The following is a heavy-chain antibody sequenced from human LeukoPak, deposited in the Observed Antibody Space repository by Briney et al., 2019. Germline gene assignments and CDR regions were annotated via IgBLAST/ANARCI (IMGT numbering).Heavy chain of an antibody. CDR1: GFTFTTSA. Sequence: EASVKVSCKASGFTFTTSAVQWVRQARGQRLEWIGWIVVGSGNTNYAQKFQERVTITRDMSTSTAYMELRSLRSEDTAVYYCAAFYDTSALDYWGQGTLVTVSS. J-gene: IGHJ4*02. V-gene: IGHV1-58*01. CDR2: IVVGSGNT. CDR3: AAFYDTSALDY. D-gene: IGHD3-22*01.